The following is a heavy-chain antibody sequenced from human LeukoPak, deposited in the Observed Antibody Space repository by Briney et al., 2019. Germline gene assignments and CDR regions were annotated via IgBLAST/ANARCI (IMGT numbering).Heavy chain of an antibody. Sequence: PGRSLRLSCAASGFTFSSYAMSWVRQAPGEGLEWVSAITASGGSTYYTDSVKGRFTISRDNSKHTMYLQVNSLRAEHTAVYFCAKDLSALDRWGQGTLVTVSS. CDR1: GFTFSSYA. CDR3: AKDLSALDR. V-gene: IGHV3-23*01. J-gene: IGHJ5*02. CDR2: ITASGGST.